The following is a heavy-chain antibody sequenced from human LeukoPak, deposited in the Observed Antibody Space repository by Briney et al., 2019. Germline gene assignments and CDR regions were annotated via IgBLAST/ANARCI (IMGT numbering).Heavy chain of an antibody. V-gene: IGHV3-48*03. CDR2: ISSSGSTI. Sequence: GGSLRLSCAASGFTFSSYEMNWVRQAPGKGLEWVSYISSSGSTIYKADSLKVRFTISRDNAKNSLYLQMNSLRAEDTAVYYCARKAPYYYYMDVWGKGTTVTVSS. J-gene: IGHJ6*03. CDR3: ARKAPYYYYMDV. CDR1: GFTFSSYE.